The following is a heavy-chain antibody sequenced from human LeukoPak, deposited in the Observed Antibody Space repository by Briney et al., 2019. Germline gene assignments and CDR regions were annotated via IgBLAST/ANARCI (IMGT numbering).Heavy chain of an antibody. CDR3: ARDEVGAFIVVAGTLDY. Sequence: GGSLRLSCAASGFTFSSYAMHWVRQAPGKGLEWVAVMSYDGSNKYYADSVKGRFTISRDNSKNTLYLQMNSLRADDTAVYYCARDEVGAFIVVAGTLDYWGQGTLVTVSS. CDR1: GFTFSSYA. J-gene: IGHJ4*02. D-gene: IGHD6-19*01. V-gene: IGHV3-30-3*01. CDR2: MSYDGSNK.